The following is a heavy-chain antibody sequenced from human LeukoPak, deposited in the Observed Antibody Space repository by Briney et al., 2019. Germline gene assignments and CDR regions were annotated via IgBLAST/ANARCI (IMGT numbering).Heavy chain of an antibody. Sequence: GGSLRLSCAASGFTFSSYWMSWVRQAPGKGLEWVANIKQDGSEKYYVDSVKGRFTISRDNAKNSLYLQMNSLRAEDTALYYCAKDSSSSVRNYWYFDLWGRGTLVTVSS. D-gene: IGHD6-6*01. J-gene: IGHJ2*01. CDR1: GFTFSSYW. CDR3: AKDSSSSVRNYWYFDL. V-gene: IGHV3-7*03. CDR2: IKQDGSEK.